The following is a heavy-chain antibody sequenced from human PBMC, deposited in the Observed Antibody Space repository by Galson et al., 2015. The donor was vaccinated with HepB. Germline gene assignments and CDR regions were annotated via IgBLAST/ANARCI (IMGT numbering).Heavy chain of an antibody. J-gene: IGHJ4*02. CDR1: GFTFSNAW. D-gene: IGHD3-10*01. Sequence: SLRLSCAASGFTFSNAWMSWVRQAPGKGLEWVGRIKSKTDGGTTDYAAPVKGRFTISRDDSKNTLYLQMNSLKTEDTAVYYCTTDIGRGLLWFGESIPTGFDYWGQGTLVTVSS. CDR2: IKSKTDGGTT. CDR3: TTDIGRGLLWFGESIPTGFDY. V-gene: IGHV3-15*01.